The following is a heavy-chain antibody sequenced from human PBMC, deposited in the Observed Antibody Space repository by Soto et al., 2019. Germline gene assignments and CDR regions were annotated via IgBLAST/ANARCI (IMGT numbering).Heavy chain of an antibody. V-gene: IGHV3-66*01. Sequence: LRLSCAAAGFTISSNYICGLRQAAGKRLEWVSVIYSGGSTYYADYVKGRFTISRDNSKNTLYLQMNSLRAEDTAVYYCARDRLTNYGDYVADYWGQGT. CDR1: GFTISSNY. CDR2: IYSGGST. CDR3: ARDRLTNYGDYVADY. J-gene: IGHJ4*02. D-gene: IGHD4-17*01.